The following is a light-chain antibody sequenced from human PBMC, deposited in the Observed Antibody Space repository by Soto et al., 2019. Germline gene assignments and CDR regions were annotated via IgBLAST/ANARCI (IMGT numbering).Light chain of an antibody. Sequence: EIVLTQSPATLSLSPGEGVTLSCRASQSVSNYLLWYRQKPGQPPRLLIYGASSRATGIPARFRGSGSGTDFTLTISSLEPEDFAVYYCQHDSNWPRTFGGGTMVDIK. J-gene: IGKJ4*01. V-gene: IGKV3-11*01. CDR1: QSVSNY. CDR2: GAS. CDR3: QHDSNWPRT.